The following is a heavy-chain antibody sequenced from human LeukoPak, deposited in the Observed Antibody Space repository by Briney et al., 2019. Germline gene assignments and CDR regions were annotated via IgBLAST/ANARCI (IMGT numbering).Heavy chain of an antibody. Sequence: GGSLRLSCVASGFIFSTYGMHWVRQAPGKGLEWVAVIWYDGSDKDYADSVKGRFTISRDNSKNTVFLQINSLKAEDTAVYYCARDLYYYDSSGYYRGLDYWGQGTLVTVSS. V-gene: IGHV3-33*01. CDR2: IWYDGSDK. J-gene: IGHJ4*02. CDR3: ARDLYYYDSSGYYRGLDY. CDR1: GFIFSTYG. D-gene: IGHD3-22*01.